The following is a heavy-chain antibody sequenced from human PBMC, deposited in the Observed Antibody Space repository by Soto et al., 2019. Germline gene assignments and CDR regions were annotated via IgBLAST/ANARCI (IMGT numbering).Heavy chain of an antibody. D-gene: IGHD3-16*01. CDR3: ARGPPFH. CDR2: MYYTGST. CDR1: GGSISSYY. V-gene: IGHV4-59*12. Sequence: SETLSLTCTVSGGSISSYYWSWIRQPPGKGLEWIGYMYYTGSTNYNPSLKSRVTISVDKSKNQFSLKLSSVTAADTAVYYCARGPPFHWGQGTLVTVSS. J-gene: IGHJ4*02.